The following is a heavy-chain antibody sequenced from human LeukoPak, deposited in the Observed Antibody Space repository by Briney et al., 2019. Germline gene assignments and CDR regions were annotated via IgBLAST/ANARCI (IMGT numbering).Heavy chain of an antibody. CDR1: GGSISSYY. CDR2: IYTSGST. D-gene: IGHD2-2*01. Sequence: PSETLSLTCTVSGGSISSYYWSWIRQPAGKGLEWIGRIYTSGSTNYNPSLKSRVTMSVDTSKNQFSLKLSSVTAADTAVYYCARIGCSSTSCYLSNWFDPWGQGTLVTVSS. J-gene: IGHJ5*02. CDR3: ARIGCSSTSCYLSNWFDP. V-gene: IGHV4-4*07.